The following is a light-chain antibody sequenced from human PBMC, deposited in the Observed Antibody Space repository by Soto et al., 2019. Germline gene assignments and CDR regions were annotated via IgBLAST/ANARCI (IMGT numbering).Light chain of an antibody. Sequence: IVMTQSPATLSVSPGERATLSCRASQSVSSNLAWYQQKPGQAPRLLIYGASTRATGIPARFSGSGSGTEFTLTISSLQSEDFAVYYCQQYNNWQWTFGQGTKVDIK. J-gene: IGKJ1*01. CDR2: GAS. CDR3: QQYNNWQWT. CDR1: QSVSSN. V-gene: IGKV3-15*01.